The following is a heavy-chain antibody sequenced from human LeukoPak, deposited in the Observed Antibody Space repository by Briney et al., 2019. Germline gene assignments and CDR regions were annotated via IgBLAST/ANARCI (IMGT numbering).Heavy chain of an antibody. D-gene: IGHD5-18*01. CDR2: INPNSGGT. Sequence: ASLKVSCKASGYTFTDYYLHWVRQAPGQGLEWMGWINPNSGGTNYAQKFQGRVTMTRDTSISTAYMELSRLRSDDTAVYYCARGRGYNYGGLDYWGQGNLVTVSS. CDR1: GYTFTDYY. CDR3: ARGRGYNYGGLDY. V-gene: IGHV1-2*02. J-gene: IGHJ4*02.